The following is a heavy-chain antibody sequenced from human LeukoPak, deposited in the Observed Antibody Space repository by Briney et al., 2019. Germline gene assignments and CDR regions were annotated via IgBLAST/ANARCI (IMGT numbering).Heavy chain of an antibody. CDR3: ARLSRQALIFY. D-gene: IGHD3-3*02. Sequence: TSETLSLTCAVYGGSFSGYYWSWIRQPPGKGLEWIGEINHSGSTNYNPSLKSRVTISVDTSKNQFSLKLSSVTAADTAVYYCARLSRQALIFYWGQGTLVTVSS. CDR1: GGSFSGYY. V-gene: IGHV4-34*01. J-gene: IGHJ4*02. CDR2: INHSGST.